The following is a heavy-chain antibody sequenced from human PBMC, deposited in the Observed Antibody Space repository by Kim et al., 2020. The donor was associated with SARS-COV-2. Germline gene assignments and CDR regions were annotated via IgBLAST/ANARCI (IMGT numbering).Heavy chain of an antibody. Sequence: NYNPSLKSRVTISVDTSKNQFSLKLSSVTAADTAVYYCARSYSSSDYFDYWGQGTLVTVSS. D-gene: IGHD6-6*01. CDR3: ARSYSSSDYFDY. V-gene: IGHV4-59*01. J-gene: IGHJ4*02.